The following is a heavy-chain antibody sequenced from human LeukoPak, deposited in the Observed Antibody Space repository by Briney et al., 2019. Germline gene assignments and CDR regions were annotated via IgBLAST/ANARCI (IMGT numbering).Heavy chain of an antibody. J-gene: IGHJ6*02. D-gene: IGHD3-16*02. CDR1: GFTFSSYA. CDR2: ISGSGGST. V-gene: IGHV3-23*01. CDR3: AKEASFGELSLGMDV. Sequence: PGGSLRLSCAASGFTFSSYAMRWVRRARGRGVEGVSPISGSGGSTYSADSVKGRFTISRDNSTNTLYLQTNSLRAEDTAVYYCAKEASFGELSLGMDVWGQGTTVTVSS.